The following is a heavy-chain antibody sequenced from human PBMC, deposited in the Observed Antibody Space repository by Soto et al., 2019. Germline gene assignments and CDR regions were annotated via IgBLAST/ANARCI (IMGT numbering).Heavy chain of an antibody. Sequence: QVQLVQSGAEVKKPGASVKVSCKASGYTFTSYYMHWVRQAPGQGLEWMGIINPSGGSTSYAQKFRGRVTMTSDTSTSTVYMELSSLRSEDTAVYYCASPDSSGYFYWGQGTLVTVSS. CDR2: INPSGGST. D-gene: IGHD3-22*01. CDR3: ASPDSSGYFY. CDR1: GYTFTSYY. V-gene: IGHV1-46*01. J-gene: IGHJ4*02.